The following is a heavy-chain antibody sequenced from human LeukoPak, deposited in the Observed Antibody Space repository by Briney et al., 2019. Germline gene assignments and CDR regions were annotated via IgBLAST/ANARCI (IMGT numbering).Heavy chain of an antibody. CDR3: AKVSNPKYSYGSRWFDP. Sequence: GRPLRLSCAASGFTFSSYGMHWVRQAPGKGLEWVAVISYDGSNKYYADSVKGRFTISRDNSKNTLYLQMNSLRAEDTAVYYCAKVSNPKYSYGSRWFDPWGQGTLVTVSS. D-gene: IGHD5-18*01. J-gene: IGHJ5*02. CDR2: ISYDGSNK. V-gene: IGHV3-30*18. CDR1: GFTFSSYG.